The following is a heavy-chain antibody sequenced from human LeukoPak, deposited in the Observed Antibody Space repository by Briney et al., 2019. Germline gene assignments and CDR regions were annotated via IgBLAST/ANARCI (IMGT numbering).Heavy chain of an antibody. V-gene: IGHV3-33*01. CDR2: IWYDGSNK. Sequence: PGRSLRLSCAASGFTFSSYGMHWVRQAPGKGLEWVAVIWYDGSNKYYADSVKGRFTISRDNSKNTLYLQMNSLRAEDTAVYYCARGAAAGGSWFDPWGQGTLVTVSP. D-gene: IGHD6-13*01. CDR1: GFTFSSYG. CDR3: ARGAAAGGSWFDP. J-gene: IGHJ5*02.